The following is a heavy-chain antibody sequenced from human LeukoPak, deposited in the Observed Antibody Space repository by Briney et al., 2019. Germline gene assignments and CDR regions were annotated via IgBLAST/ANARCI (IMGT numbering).Heavy chain of an antibody. CDR1: GFTFSTSW. Sequence: GGSLRLSCAASGFTFSTSWMTWVRQTPGKGLEWVANIKEDGTEKNYVDSVKGRFTISRNNTNNSLYLQVNGLRAEDTALYYCARTYGSGSSYRHFDSWGQGTLVTVSS. CDR2: IKEDGTEK. CDR3: ARTYGSGSSYRHFDS. J-gene: IGHJ4*02. D-gene: IGHD3-10*01. V-gene: IGHV3-7*01.